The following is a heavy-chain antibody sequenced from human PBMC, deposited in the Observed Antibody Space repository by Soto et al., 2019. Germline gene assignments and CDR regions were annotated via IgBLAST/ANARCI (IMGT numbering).Heavy chain of an antibody. Sequence: PGGSLRLSCAASGFTIDSFGMNWVRQPPGKGLEWVSGISDTGDRTYYADAVKGRFTVSRDNSKSTLYLQLNSLTAEDTAVYYCAREAGYGDYVGWYFDYWAQGTLVNVSS. J-gene: IGHJ4*02. CDR3: AREAGYGDYVGWYFDY. V-gene: IGHV3-23*01. CDR1: GFTIDSFG. D-gene: IGHD4-17*01. CDR2: ISDTGDRT.